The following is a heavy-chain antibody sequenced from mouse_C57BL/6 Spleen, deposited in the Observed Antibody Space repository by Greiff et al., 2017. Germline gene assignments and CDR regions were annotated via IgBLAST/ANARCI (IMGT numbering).Heavy chain of an antibody. V-gene: IGHV2-9-1*01. J-gene: IGHJ4*01. CDR2: IWTGGGT. D-gene: IGHD1-1*01. CDR3: ARTEIITTVVATDYAMDY. CDR1: GFSLTSYA. Sequence: VHLVESGPGLVAPSQSLSITCTVSGFSLTSYAISWVRQPPGKGLEWLGVIWTGGGTNYNSALKSRLSISSDNSKSQDYLKMNRLQTDNTDRNDWARTEIITTVVATDYAMDYWGQGTSVTVSS.